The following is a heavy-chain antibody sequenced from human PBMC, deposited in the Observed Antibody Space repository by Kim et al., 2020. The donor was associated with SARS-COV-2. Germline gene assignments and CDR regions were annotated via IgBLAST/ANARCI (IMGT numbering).Heavy chain of an antibody. V-gene: IGHV3-23*01. J-gene: IGHJ6*02. Sequence: SVKGRFTISRANSKNTLYLQMNSLRAEDTAVYYCAKDDSFGLQFSEGMDVWGQGTTVTVSS. D-gene: IGHD3-3*01. CDR3: AKDDSFGLQFSEGMDV.